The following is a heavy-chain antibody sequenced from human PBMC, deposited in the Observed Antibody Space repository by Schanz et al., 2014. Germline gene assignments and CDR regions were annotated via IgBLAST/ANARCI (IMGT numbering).Heavy chain of an antibody. J-gene: IGHJ6*03. CDR1: GFTFSNHG. CDR3: ARDHQWPARYYMDV. V-gene: IGHV3-33*01. Sequence: QVQLVESGGGVVQPGRSLRLSCAASGFTFSNHGMHWVRQSPGKGLEWVALIWYDGSNEYYADSVKGRFTISRDNPKKTLYLQMNSLRAEDTAVYYCARDHQWPARYYMDVWGKGTTVTVSS. CDR2: IWYDGSNE. D-gene: IGHD6-19*01.